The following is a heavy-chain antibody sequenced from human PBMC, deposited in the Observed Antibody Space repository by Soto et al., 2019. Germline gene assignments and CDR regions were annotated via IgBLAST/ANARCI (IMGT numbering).Heavy chain of an antibody. Sequence: PGGSLRLSCAASGFSFGLYGMHWVRQAPGKGLEWVAVIWYDGSKKYYADSVKGRFTISRDNSKNTLDLQMNRLRAEDTAVYYCARSPYTTGYHYGMDVWGPGATVTVS. CDR2: IWYDGSKK. V-gene: IGHV3-33*01. CDR1: GFSFGLYG. J-gene: IGHJ6*02. D-gene: IGHD3-9*01. CDR3: ARSPYTTGYHYGMDV.